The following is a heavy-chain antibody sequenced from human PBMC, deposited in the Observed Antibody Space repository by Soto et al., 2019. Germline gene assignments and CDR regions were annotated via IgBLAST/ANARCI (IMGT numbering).Heavy chain of an antibody. CDR1: GYTFTSYY. CDR3: ARYEHYGDYGFDY. D-gene: IGHD4-17*01. Sequence: ASVKVSCKASGYTFTSYYIHWVRQAPGQGLEWMGVINPSGGSTSYAQNFQGRVTMTRDTSTSTVYMELSSLRSEDTAVYYCARYEHYGDYGFDYWGQGSLVTVSS. V-gene: IGHV1-46*01. J-gene: IGHJ4*02. CDR2: INPSGGST.